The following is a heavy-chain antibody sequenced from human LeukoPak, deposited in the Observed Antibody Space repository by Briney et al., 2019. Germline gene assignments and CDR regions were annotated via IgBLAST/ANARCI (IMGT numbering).Heavy chain of an antibody. CDR3: ARVGGELLPLDR. V-gene: IGHV3-21*01. Sequence: GGSLRLSCAASGFSICGYNMHWVRQAPGKGLEWVSSISGSSNFIYYTESLKGRLTISRDNAKNSLYLQMNSLRAEDTAVYYCARVGGELLPLDRWGLGTLVTVSS. CDR1: GFSICGYN. CDR2: ISGSSNFI. J-gene: IGHJ4*02. D-gene: IGHD1-7*01.